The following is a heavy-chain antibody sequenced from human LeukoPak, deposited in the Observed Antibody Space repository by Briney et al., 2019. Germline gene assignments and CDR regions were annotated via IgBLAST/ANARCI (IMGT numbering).Heavy chain of an antibody. Sequence: PGGSLRLSCAASGFIFSSAWMSWVRQAPGKGLEWVAHIKTKTDGGTTDYAAPVKGRFTISRDDSKNTVYLQMNSLKTEDTAVYYCSTTHYNFYDLDHWGQGTLVTVSS. J-gene: IGHJ4*02. CDR2: IKTKTDGGTT. D-gene: IGHD3-3*01. CDR3: STTHYNFYDLDH. CDR1: GFIFSSAW. V-gene: IGHV3-15*01.